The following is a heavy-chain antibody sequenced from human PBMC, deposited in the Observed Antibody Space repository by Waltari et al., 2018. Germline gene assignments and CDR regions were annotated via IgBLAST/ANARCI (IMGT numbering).Heavy chain of an antibody. V-gene: IGHV1-24*01. J-gene: IGHJ6*02. Sequence: QVQLVQSGAEVRKPGASVKISCKVSGYSLTDLSIHWVRQPPGKGLEWMGGFDPEDGETFHAREFQGRVTVSEDTSADTAYMILSNLRSEDTALYYCATPLAAASPSDHYYYYGLDVWGQGTTVTVSS. CDR3: ATPLAAASPSDHYYYYGLDV. CDR2: FDPEDGET. D-gene: IGHD2-15*01. CDR1: GYSLTDLS.